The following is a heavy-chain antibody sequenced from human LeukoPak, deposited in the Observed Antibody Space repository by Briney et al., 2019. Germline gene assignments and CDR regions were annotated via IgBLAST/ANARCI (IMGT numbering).Heavy chain of an antibody. CDR3: ARRQWLVYFDY. CDR1: GYSISSGYY. J-gene: IGHJ4*02. CDR2: IYHSEST. Sequence: SETLSLTCAVSGYSISSGYYWGWIRQPPGKGLEWIGSIYHSESTYYNPSLKSRVTISVDTSKNQFSLKLSSVTAADTAVYYCARRQWLVYFDYWGQGTLVTVSS. V-gene: IGHV4-38-2*01. D-gene: IGHD6-19*01.